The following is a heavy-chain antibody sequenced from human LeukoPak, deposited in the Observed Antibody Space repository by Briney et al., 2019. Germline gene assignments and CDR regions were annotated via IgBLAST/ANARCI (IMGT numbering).Heavy chain of an antibody. J-gene: IGHJ5*02. Sequence: GASVKVSCKASGYTFTSYDINWVRQATGQGLEWMGWMNPNSGNTATAQKSKGRVTMTRNTSISTAYMELSSLRSEDTAVYYCARGRGSSDLWGQGTLVTVSS. V-gene: IGHV1-8*01. CDR3: ARGRGSSDL. CDR1: GYTFTSYD. D-gene: IGHD3-16*01. CDR2: MNPNSGNT.